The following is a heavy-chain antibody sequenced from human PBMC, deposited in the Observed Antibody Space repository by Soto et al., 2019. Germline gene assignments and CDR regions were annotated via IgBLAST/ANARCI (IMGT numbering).Heavy chain of an antibody. D-gene: IGHD6-13*01. Sequence: LETLSLTCTVSGDSVSSSDYYWGWIRQPPGKGLEWIGGIFYSGSTYYNPSLKSRVTISVDTSKNQFSLKLSSVTAADTAVYYCARRGSSRQIYHYGMDVWGPGTMVTVSS. V-gene: IGHV4-39*01. CDR3: ARRGSSRQIYHYGMDV. CDR2: IFYSGST. CDR1: GDSVSSSDYY. J-gene: IGHJ6*02.